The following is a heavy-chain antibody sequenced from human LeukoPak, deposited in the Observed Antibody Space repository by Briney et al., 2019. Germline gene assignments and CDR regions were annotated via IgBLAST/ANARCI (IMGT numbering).Heavy chain of an antibody. CDR3: ARDSEDDFWSGYLFDY. CDR1: GFTFSSYS. D-gene: IGHD3-3*01. V-gene: IGHV3-48*01. J-gene: IGHJ4*02. CDR2: ISSSSSTI. Sequence: GGSLRLSCAASGFTFSSYSMNWVRQAPGKGLEWVSYISSSSSTIYYADSVEGRFTISRDNAKNSLYLQMNSLRAEDTAVYYCARDSEDDFWSGYLFDYWGQGTLVTVSS.